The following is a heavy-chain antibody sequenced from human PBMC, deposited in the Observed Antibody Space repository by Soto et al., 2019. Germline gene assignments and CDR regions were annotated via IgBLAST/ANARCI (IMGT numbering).Heavy chain of an antibody. D-gene: IGHD3-3*01. V-gene: IGHV4-34*01. CDR2: INHSGST. CDR3: ARALRSNYDFWSGYPHPDYYFDY. Sequence: SETLSLTCAVYGGSFSGYYWSWIRQPPGKGLEWIGEINHSGSTNYNPSPKSRVTISVDTSKNQFSLKLSSVTAADTAVYYCARALRSNYDFWSGYPHPDYYFDYWGQGTLVTVSS. CDR1: GGSFSGYY. J-gene: IGHJ4*02.